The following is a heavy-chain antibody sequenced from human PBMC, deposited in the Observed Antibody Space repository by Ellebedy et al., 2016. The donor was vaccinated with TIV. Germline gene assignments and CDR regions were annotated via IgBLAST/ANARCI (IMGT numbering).Heavy chain of an antibody. CDR3: ARHVRKPLPYLPAFDI. CDR2: MSYDGSHK. Sequence: GGSLRLSCAASGFTFSTYGMHWLRQAPGKGLEWVAVMSYDGSHKYYADSVKGRFTISRDDSKNTLYLQMNSLSAEDTAVYYCARHVRKPLPYLPAFDIWGQGTMVTVSS. J-gene: IGHJ3*02. V-gene: IGHV3-30*03. CDR1: GFTFSTYG. D-gene: IGHD3-10*01.